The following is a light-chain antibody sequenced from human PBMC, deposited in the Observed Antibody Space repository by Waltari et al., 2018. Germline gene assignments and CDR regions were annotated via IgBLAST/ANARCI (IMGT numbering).Light chain of an antibody. CDR1: QSVSKY. J-gene: IGKJ1*01. CDR3: QHYVSLPAT. Sequence: ESVLTNSQGTLSLSPGDRATLSSRARQSVSKYLAWYQQKPGQAPRLLIYGASSRATGIPDRFSGSGSGTDFSLTISRLEPEDFAVYYCQHYVSLPATFGQGTKVEIE. V-gene: IGKV3-20*01. CDR2: GAS.